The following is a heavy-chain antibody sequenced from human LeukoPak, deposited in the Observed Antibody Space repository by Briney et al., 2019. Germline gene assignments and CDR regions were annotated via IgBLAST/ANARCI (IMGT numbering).Heavy chain of an antibody. CDR1: GFTVSTNY. J-gene: IGHJ2*01. D-gene: IGHD3-22*01. CDR2: IYSGGST. Sequence: PGGSLRLSCAASGFTVSTNYMSWVRQAPGKGLEWVSIIYSGGSTSYADSVKGRFTISRDISKNTLFLQMSSLRAEDTAVYYCARSPRIYDSSGYYLVEYFDLWGRGTLVTLFS. V-gene: IGHV3-53*01. CDR3: ARSPRIYDSSGYYLVEYFDL.